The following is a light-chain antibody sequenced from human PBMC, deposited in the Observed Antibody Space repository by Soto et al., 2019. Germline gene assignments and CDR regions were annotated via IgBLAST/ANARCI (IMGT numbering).Light chain of an antibody. CDR3: QQYNSFWT. CDR1: QSISSW. Sequence: DIQMTQSPSTLSASVGDRDTITCRASQSISSWLAWYQQKPGKAPKLLIYDASYLERGVPSRFSGSGSGTEFTLTISSLQPDDLATYYCQQYNSFWTFGQGTKVEI. CDR2: DAS. V-gene: IGKV1-5*01. J-gene: IGKJ1*01.